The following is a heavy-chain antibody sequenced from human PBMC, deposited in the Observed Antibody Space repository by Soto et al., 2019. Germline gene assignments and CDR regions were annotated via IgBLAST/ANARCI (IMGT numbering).Heavy chain of an antibody. CDR1: GDSMTKYY. D-gene: IGHD6-13*01. CDR3: ARTIGAAYYFDF. V-gene: IGHV4-4*07. Sequence: QVQLQESGPGLVKPSETLSLTCNVSGDSMTKYYWSWIRQPAGKGLEWIGGVYTSGSTNYNPSLKTRVTMSIDTSNTHFSLSLKSVTAAYTAVYYCARTIGAAYYFDFWGQGALFTVSS. J-gene: IGHJ4*02. CDR2: VYTSGST.